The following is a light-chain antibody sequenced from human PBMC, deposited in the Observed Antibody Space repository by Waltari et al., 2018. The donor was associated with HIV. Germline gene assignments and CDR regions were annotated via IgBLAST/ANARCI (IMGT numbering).Light chain of an antibody. V-gene: IGLV2-14*01. CDR3: ASYTRQISVA. CDR2: ELR. CDR1: SDDIGAYNH. Sequence: QSALTQPASVSGSPGQSITITCTGTSDDIGAYNHVSCYQQYPKGSPKLLIFELRNRPSRVSCRFSASKSGNTSSLTITGLQSDDEADYYCASYTRQISVAFGGGTRVTV. J-gene: IGLJ2*01.